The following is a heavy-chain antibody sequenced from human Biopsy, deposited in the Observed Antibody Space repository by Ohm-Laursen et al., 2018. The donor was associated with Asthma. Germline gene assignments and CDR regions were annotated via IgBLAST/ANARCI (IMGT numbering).Heavy chain of an antibody. Sequence: ASVKVSCKISGYSLTDLSMHWVRQAPGQGLEWMGGHDHGEGGTVNARRFQGRVTMTEDTSTDTAYMELSSLSSDDTAVYHCASDFPKDYVRYNFQFWGQGTLVTVSS. D-gene: IGHD4-17*01. J-gene: IGHJ4*02. CDR2: HDHGEGGT. V-gene: IGHV1-24*01. CDR1: GYSLTDLS. CDR3: ASDFPKDYVRYNFQF.